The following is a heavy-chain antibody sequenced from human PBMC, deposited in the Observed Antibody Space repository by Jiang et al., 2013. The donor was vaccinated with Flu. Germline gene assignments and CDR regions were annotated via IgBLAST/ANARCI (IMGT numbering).Heavy chain of an antibody. CDR3: ARGAITLRIIDAFDI. Sequence: SQTLSLTCAITGDSVSRNNAAWNWIRQSPSRGLEWLGRIYQRRSRWYNDYGPSVEGRIIISADISKNQFSLQLNSVTPEDTAVYYCARGAITLRIIDAFDIWGQGIMVNVSS. CDR1: GDSVSRNNAA. CDR2: IYQRRSRWYN. V-gene: IGHV6-1*01. D-gene: IGHD3-22*01. J-gene: IGHJ3*02.